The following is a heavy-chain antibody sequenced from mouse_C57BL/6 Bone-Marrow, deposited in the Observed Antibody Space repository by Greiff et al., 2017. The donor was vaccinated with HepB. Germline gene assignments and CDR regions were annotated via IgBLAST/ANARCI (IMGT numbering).Heavy chain of an antibody. CDR1: GFNIKDDY. J-gene: IGHJ2*01. D-gene: IGHD1-1*01. CDR2: IDPENGDT. V-gene: IGHV14-4*01. CDR3: TTTNDFGSSYDY. Sequence: EVQLVESGAELVRPGASVKLSCTASGFNIKDDYMHWVKQRPEQGLEWIGGIDPENGDTEYASKFQGKATITADTSSNTAYLQLSSLTSEDTAVYYCTTTNDFGSSYDYWGQGTTLTVSS.